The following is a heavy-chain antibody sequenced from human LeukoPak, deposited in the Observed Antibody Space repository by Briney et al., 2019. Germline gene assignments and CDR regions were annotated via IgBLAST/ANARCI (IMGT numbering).Heavy chain of an antibody. CDR2: TKQVGNWK. D-gene: IGHD6-19*01. Sequence: GSLTLSCLAAGFTPSSIWMSWVRQAAGNGLEWDAYTKQVGNWKYYVHSVKGRFTISRDNAKYSLYLQMNSLRAEDTAVYYCARTGASSGWYSPALLKYYFDYWGQGTLVTVSS. CDR3: ARTGASSGWYSPALLKYYFDY. CDR1: GFTPSSIW. V-gene: IGHV3-7*01. J-gene: IGHJ4*02.